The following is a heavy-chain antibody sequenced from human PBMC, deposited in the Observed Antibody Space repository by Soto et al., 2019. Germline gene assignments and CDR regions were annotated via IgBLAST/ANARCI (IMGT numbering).Heavy chain of an antibody. V-gene: IGHV5-51*01. CDR3: ARYETRYVTWENNHYYGREV. D-gene: IGHD1-26*01. CDR2: IYPDDSDT. J-gene: IGHJ6*02. Sequence: PGESLKISCKASGYNFTNYCIAWVRRMPGKGLEWMGIIYPDDSDTRYSPSFEGQVTISVDTSASTAYLQWRCLKASDSAMYYRARYETRYVTWENNHYYGREVWRQGTTVTISS. CDR1: GYNFTNYC.